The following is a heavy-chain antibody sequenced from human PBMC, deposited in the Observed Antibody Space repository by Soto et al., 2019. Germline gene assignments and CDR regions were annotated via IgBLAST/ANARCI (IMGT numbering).Heavy chain of an antibody. V-gene: IGHV3-15*07. Sequence: GGSLRLSCAASGFTFITAWMNWVRQAPGKGLEWVGRIKSKNDGGTTDYAAPVKGRFTISRDESKNTVYLQMNSLRTEDTALYYCAADLPGHGGGYEFDYWGQGTPVTVSS. J-gene: IGHJ4*01. CDR3: AADLPGHGGGYEFDY. CDR1: GFTFITAW. D-gene: IGHD2-15*01. CDR2: IKSKNDGGTT.